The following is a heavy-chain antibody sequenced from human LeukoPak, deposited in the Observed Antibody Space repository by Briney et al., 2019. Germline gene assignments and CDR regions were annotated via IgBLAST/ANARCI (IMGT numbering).Heavy chain of an antibody. D-gene: IGHD6-13*01. CDR1: GGSFSAYY. V-gene: IGHV4-34*01. J-gene: IGHJ4*02. CDR3: ARGRRLSSWGY. CDR2: INHSRST. Sequence: SETLSLTCAVYGGSFSAYYWSWIRQPPGRGLEWIGEINHSRSTNYNPYLKSRVTISVDTSKNQFSLKLSSVTAADTAIYYCARGRRLSSWGYWGQGTLVTVSS.